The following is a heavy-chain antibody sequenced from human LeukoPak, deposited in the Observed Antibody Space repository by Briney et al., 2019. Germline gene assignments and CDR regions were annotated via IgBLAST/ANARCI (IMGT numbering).Heavy chain of an antibody. CDR3: ARDAKYYYGSRTYFFFEY. J-gene: IGHJ4*02. V-gene: IGHV4-61*09. Sequence: SETLSLTCTVSGGSISSGSYYWSWIRQPAGKGLEWIGHIYTSGTTNYNPSLKSRVTMSIDTSKNQFSLKLSSITAADTAVYYCARDAKYYYGSRTYFFFEYWGQGTLLTVSS. CDR1: GGSISSGSYY. D-gene: IGHD3-10*01. CDR2: IYTSGTT.